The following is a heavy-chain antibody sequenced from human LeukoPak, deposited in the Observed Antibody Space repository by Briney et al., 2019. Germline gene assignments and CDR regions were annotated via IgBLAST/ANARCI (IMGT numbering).Heavy chain of an antibody. CDR2: ISSSRSYI. D-gene: IGHD5-24*01. V-gene: IGHV3-21*01. CDR1: GFTFSSYS. Sequence: GGSLRLSCAASGFTFSSYSMNWVRQAPGKGLEWVSSISSSRSYIYYADSVKGRFTISRDNAKNSLYLQMNSLRAEDTAVYYCARGLRRDGYNVDYWGQGTLVTVSS. J-gene: IGHJ4*02. CDR3: ARGLRRDGYNVDY.